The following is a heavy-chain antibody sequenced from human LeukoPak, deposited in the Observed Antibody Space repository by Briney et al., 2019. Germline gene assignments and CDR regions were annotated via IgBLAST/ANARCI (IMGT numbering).Heavy chain of an antibody. Sequence: SETLSLTCTVSGGSISSGDYYWSWIRQPPGKGLEWIGYIYYSGSTYYNPSLKSRVTISVDTSKNQFSLKLSSVTAADTAVYYCARDASSYYYDSRNYYFDYWGQGTLVTVSS. J-gene: IGHJ4*02. CDR3: ARDASSYYYDSRNYYFDY. CDR2: IYYSGST. D-gene: IGHD3-22*01. CDR1: GGSISSGDYY. V-gene: IGHV4-30-4*01.